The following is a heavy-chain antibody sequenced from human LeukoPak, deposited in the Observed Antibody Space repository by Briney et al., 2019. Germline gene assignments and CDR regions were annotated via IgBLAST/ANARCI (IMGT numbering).Heavy chain of an antibody. CDR2: ISSSSSYI. V-gene: IGHV3-21*04. CDR1: GFTFSSYS. J-gene: IGHJ4*02. CDR3: ARVDSSGYHEPFDY. Sequence: GGSLRLSCAASGFTFSSYSMNWVRQAPGKGLEWVSSISSSSSYIYYADSVKGRFTISRDNAKNSLYLQMNSLRAEDTAVYYCARVDSSGYHEPFDYWGQGTLVTVSS. D-gene: IGHD3-22*01.